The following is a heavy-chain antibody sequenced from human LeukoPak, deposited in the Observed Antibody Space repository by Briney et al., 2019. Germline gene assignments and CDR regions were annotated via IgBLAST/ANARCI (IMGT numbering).Heavy chain of an antibody. V-gene: IGHV1-69*05. CDR1: GGTFSSYA. D-gene: IGHD3-3*01. CDR3: ARDRGVFGVPNWFDP. CDR2: IIPIFGTA. Sequence: SVKVSCKASGGTFSSYAISWVRQAPGQGLEWMGGIIPIFGTANYAQKFQGRVTITTDESTSTAYMELSSLRSEDTAVYYCARDRGVFGVPNWFDPWGQGTLVTVSS. J-gene: IGHJ5*02.